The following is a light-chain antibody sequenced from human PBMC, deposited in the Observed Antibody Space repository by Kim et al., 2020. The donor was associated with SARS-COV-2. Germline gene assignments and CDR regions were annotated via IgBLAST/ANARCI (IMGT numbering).Light chain of an antibody. Sequence: GKKVTISCSGRSSNIGQNYVSWYQQFPGTAPKLLIYDNNKRHSGIPDRFSGSKSGTSATLGITGLQTGDEADYYCGTWDSSLNGLVFGGGTQLTVL. CDR2: DNN. J-gene: IGLJ2*01. CDR3: GTWDSSLNGLV. V-gene: IGLV1-51*01. CDR1: SSNIGQNY.